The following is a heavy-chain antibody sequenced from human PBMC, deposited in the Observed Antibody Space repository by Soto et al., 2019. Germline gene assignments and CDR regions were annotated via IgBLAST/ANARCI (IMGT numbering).Heavy chain of an antibody. D-gene: IGHD3-3*01. J-gene: IGHJ6*02. Sequence: GGSLRLSCTASGFTFGDYAMSWVRQAPGKGLEWVGFIRSKAYGGTTEYAASVKGRFTISRDDSKSIAYLQMNSLKTEDTAVYYCTSTPDAQYYDFWSGYYTGYYYGMDVWGQGTTVTVSS. CDR3: TSTPDAQYYDFWSGYYTGYYYGMDV. V-gene: IGHV3-49*04. CDR1: GFTFGDYA. CDR2: IRSKAYGGTT.